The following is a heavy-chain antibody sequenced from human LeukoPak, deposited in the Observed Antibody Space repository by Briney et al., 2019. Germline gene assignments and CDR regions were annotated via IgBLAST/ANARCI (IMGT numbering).Heavy chain of an antibody. D-gene: IGHD3-22*01. CDR1: GFTFDDYA. CDR3: AKDGYDSSGYYSHFDY. V-gene: IGHV3-9*01. J-gene: IGHJ4*02. Sequence: GGSLRLSCAASGFTFDDYAMHWVRQAPGQGLEWVSGISWNSGSIGYADSVKGRFTISRDNAKNSLYLQMNSLRAEDTALYYCAKDGYDSSGYYSHFDYWGQGTLVTVSS. CDR2: ISWNSGSI.